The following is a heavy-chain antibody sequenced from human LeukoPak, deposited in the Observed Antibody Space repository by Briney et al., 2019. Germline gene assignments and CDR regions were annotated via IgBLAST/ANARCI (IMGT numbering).Heavy chain of an antibody. V-gene: IGHV4-39*01. Sequence: PSETLSLTCTVSGGSIISSSYYWGWIRQPPGKGLEWIGSIYYSGNTYYNPSLKSRVTISIDTSKNQLSVKLSSVTAADTAVYYCARLYSGTRPPDYWGQGTLVTVSS. D-gene: IGHD3-10*01. CDR2: IYYSGNT. J-gene: IGHJ4*02. CDR3: ARLYSGTRPPDY. CDR1: GGSIISSSYY.